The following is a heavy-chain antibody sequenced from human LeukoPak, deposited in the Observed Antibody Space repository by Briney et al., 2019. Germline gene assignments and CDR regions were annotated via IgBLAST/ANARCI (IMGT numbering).Heavy chain of an antibody. CDR3: ARDRAVGYYFDY. Sequence: PGGSLRLSCAASEFTVSSYWMHWVRQAPGKGLVWVSRINSDGSSTSYADSVKGRFTISRDNAKNTLYLQMNSLRAEDTAVYYCARDRAVGYYFDYWGQGTLVTVSS. J-gene: IGHJ4*02. D-gene: IGHD6-19*01. CDR2: INSDGSST. CDR1: EFTVSSYW. V-gene: IGHV3-74*01.